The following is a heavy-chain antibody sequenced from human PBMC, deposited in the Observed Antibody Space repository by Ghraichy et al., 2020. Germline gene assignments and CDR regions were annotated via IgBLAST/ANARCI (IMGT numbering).Heavy chain of an antibody. J-gene: IGHJ4*02. Sequence: GGSLRLSCAVSGFSLSNYWMHWVRQAPGKGLVWVSRIKSDGSSTIYADSVKGRFTIFRDNAKNTLYLQMNSLRAEDTAVYYCAREYCSGGRCFFGTGGAHFDLWGQGTLVTGSS. CDR3: AREYCSGGRCFFGTGGAHFDL. CDR2: IKSDGSST. CDR1: GFSLSNYW. D-gene: IGHD2-15*01. V-gene: IGHV3-74*01.